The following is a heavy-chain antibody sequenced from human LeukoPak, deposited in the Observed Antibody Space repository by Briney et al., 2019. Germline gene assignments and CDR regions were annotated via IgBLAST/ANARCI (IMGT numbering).Heavy chain of an antibody. CDR1: GGSISSSSYY. CDR2: IYHSGST. CDR3: ARPNYYDWHFDI. V-gene: IGHV4-39*07. D-gene: IGHD3-22*01. J-gene: IGHJ3*02. Sequence: SETLSLTCTVSGGSISSSSYYWGWIRQPPGKGLEWIGSIYHSGSTYYNPSLKSRVTIPVNTSKNQFSLKLSSVTAADTAVYYCARPNYYDWHFDIWGQGTMVTVSS.